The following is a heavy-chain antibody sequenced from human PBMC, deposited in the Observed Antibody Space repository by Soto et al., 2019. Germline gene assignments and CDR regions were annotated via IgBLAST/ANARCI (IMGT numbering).Heavy chain of an antibody. CDR2: INPDNGNT. J-gene: IGHJ5*02. CDR1: GYTFTRYT. CDR3: ARGIATGQIDT. D-gene: IGHD2-15*01. Sequence: GASVKVSCKASGYTFTRYTMNWVRQAPGQRLEWMGWINPDNGNTKSSQKFQDRVIITRDTSASTAYMDLSSLRSEDTAVYYCARGIATGQIDTWGPGTLLTVSS. V-gene: IGHV1-3*01.